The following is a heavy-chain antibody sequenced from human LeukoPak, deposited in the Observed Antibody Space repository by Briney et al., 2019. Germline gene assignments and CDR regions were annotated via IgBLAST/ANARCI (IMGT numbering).Heavy chain of an antibody. Sequence: GGSLRLSCAASGFTFSDYYMSLIRQAPGKGLEWVSYISSSGSTIYYADSVKGRFTISRDNAKNSLYLQMNSLRAEDTAVYYCARVSPRSSWYHDAFDIWGQGTMVTVSS. CDR1: GFTFSDYY. J-gene: IGHJ3*02. CDR3: ARVSPRSSWYHDAFDI. D-gene: IGHD6-13*01. CDR2: ISSSGSTI. V-gene: IGHV3-11*04.